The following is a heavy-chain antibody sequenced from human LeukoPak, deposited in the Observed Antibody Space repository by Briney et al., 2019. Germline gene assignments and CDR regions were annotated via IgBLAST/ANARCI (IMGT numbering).Heavy chain of an antibody. CDR3: ARVLYCSGGSCGWFDP. CDR1: GFTVSSNY. J-gene: IGHJ5*02. CDR2: IYSGGST. D-gene: IGHD2-15*01. Sequence: PGGSLRLSCAASGFTVSSNYMSWVRQAPGKGLEWVSVIYSGGSTYYADSVKGRFTISRDNSKNTLYLQMNSLRAEDTAVYYCARVLYCSGGSCGWFDPWGQGTLVTVSS. V-gene: IGHV3-66*01.